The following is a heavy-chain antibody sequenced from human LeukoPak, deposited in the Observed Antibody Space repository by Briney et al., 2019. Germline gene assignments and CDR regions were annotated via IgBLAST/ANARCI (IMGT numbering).Heavy chain of an antibody. CDR3: VRDPDALDY. CDR2: IGSSSSTI. Sequence: SLTLSCAASGFTFSRYSMNWVRQAPGKGLEWVSCIGSSSSTIYYADAVRGRFTISRDNANKSLHLQMNSLRDEDTAGYECVRDPDALDYWGQGTLVTVSS. J-gene: IGHJ4*02. V-gene: IGHV3-48*02. CDR1: GFTFSRYS.